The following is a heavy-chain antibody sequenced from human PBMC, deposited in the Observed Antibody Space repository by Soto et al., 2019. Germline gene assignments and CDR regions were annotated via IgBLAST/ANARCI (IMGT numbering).Heavy chain of an antibody. D-gene: IGHD7-27*01. J-gene: IGHJ4*02. Sequence: ASVKVSCKASGYTFTYYHVHWVRQAPGQGLEWMGIINPNGGDTTYAQKFQGRVTMTRDTSTSTVYMEVSSLRSEDTAVYYCAIDSGARDPYDYWGQGTLVTVSS. CDR3: AIDSGARDPYDY. V-gene: IGHV1-46*01. CDR1: GYTFTYYH. CDR2: INPNGGDT.